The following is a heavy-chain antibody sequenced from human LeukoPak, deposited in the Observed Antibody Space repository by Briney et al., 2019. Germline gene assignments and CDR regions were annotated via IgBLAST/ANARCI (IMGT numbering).Heavy chain of an antibody. CDR3: ARDRIYSGIYHDTFDI. CDR2: ISSGSTYI. CDR1: GFTFSSYS. V-gene: IGHV3-21*01. D-gene: IGHD1-26*01. J-gene: IGHJ3*02. Sequence: GGSLRLSCAASGFTFSSYSMSWVRQAPGKGLECVSSISSGSTYIYYADSMKGRFTISRDNAKNSLYLQMNTLRAEDTAVYYCARDRIYSGIYHDTFDIWGHGTMVTVSS.